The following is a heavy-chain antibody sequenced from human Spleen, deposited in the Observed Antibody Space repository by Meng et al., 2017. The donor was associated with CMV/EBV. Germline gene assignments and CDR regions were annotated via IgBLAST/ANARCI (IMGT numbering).Heavy chain of an antibody. CDR2: INAYSGGT. Sequence: ASGYTFIDYYMHWVRQAPGQGLEWMGWINAYSGGTMYAQKFQDRVTMTRDTSISTAYMELRRLGSDDTAVYYCARISRTRVVTEWFDPWGQGTLVTVSS. CDR1: GYTFIDYY. CDR3: ARISRTRVVTEWFDP. V-gene: IGHV1-2*02. D-gene: IGHD4-23*01. J-gene: IGHJ5*02.